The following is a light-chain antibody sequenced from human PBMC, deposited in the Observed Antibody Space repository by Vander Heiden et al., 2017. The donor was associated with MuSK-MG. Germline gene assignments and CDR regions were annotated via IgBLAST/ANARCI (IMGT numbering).Light chain of an antibody. CDR1: SRDVGVDNY. CDR3: CSDAGSYTWV. CDR2: DVT. J-gene: IGLJ3*02. V-gene: IGLV2-11*01. Sequence: QSALTQPRSVSGSPGQSVTISCTGTSRDVGVDNYVYWYQQHPGNAPKLMIYDVTKRPSGVPDRCSGSKSGNTASLTISGLQAEDEADYYCCSDAGSYTWVFGGGTKLTVL.